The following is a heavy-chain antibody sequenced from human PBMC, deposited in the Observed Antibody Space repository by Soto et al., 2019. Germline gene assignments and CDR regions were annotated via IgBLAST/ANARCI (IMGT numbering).Heavy chain of an antibody. D-gene: IGHD2-15*01. J-gene: IGHJ6*02. Sequence: GGSLRLSCSASGFTFSTYAMHWVRQAPGKGLEWVAVIWYDGSNKYYADSVKGRFTISRDNSKNTLYLQMNSLRAEDTAVYYCASDLGYCSGGSCYSYYYGMDVWGQGTTVTVSS. CDR3: ASDLGYCSGGSCYSYYYGMDV. V-gene: IGHV3-33*08. CDR2: IWYDGSNK. CDR1: GFTFSTYA.